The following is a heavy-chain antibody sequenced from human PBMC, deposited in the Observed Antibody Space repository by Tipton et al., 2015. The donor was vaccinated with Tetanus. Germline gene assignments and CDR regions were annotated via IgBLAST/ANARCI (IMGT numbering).Heavy chain of an antibody. CDR2: ISHSENT. J-gene: IGHJ4*02. V-gene: IGHV4-34*01. CDR3: VRGRGLGAYSYGFEY. D-gene: IGHD5-18*01. CDR1: YDSFYGYY. Sequence: TLSLTCAVYYDSFYGYYWSWIRQPPGKGLEWIGEISHSENTNYNPSLQSRVTISMNTANNHIYLNLTSVTAADTAVYYCVRGRGLGAYSYGFEYWGQGALVTVSS.